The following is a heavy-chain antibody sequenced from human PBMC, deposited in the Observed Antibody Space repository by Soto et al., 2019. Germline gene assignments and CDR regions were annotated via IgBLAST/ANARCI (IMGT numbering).Heavy chain of an antibody. V-gene: IGHV4-34*01. CDR3: ARGLITGSHYSGGWYYFDS. Sequence: SETLSLTCTVYGESFSGYIWTWIRQTPGKGLQWIGQINHSGSASYNPSLKSRVTISVHTSNSQFSLELSSVTAADTAVYYCARGLITGSHYSGGWYYFDSWGQGTQVT. J-gene: IGHJ4*02. D-gene: IGHD6-19*01. CDR2: INHSGSA. CDR1: GESFSGYI.